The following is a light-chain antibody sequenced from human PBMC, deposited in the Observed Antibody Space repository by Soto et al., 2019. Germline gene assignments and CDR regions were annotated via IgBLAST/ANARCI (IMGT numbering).Light chain of an antibody. CDR2: DAS. J-gene: IGKJ4*01. Sequence: ALQLTQSPSSLSASVGDRVSITCRASQSISSSLAWYQQKPGKGPQLMIDDASTLESGVPSRVSRSGSGTDFTLTISSLQADDFALYFCQQFNSYPLTFGGGTKVEIK. V-gene: IGKV1-13*02. CDR3: QQFNSYPLT. CDR1: QSISSS.